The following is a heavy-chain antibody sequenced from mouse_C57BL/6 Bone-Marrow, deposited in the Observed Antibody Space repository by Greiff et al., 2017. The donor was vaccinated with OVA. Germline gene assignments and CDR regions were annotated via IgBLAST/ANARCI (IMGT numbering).Heavy chain of an antibody. CDR2: INPNNGGT. Sequence: EVKLQQSGPELVKPGASVKISCKASGYTFTDYYMNWVKQSHGKSLEWIGDINPNNGGTSYNQKFKGKATLTVDKSSSTAYMELRSLTSEDSAVYYCARSSVRDYWGQGTTLTVSS. J-gene: IGHJ2*01. D-gene: IGHD3-2*02. CDR3: ARSSVRDY. V-gene: IGHV1-26*01. CDR1: GYTFTDYY.